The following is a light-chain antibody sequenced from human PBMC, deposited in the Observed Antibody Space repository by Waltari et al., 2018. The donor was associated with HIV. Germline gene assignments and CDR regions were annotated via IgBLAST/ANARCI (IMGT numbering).Light chain of an antibody. CDR2: DLT. V-gene: IGLV2-11*01. Sequence: QSALTQPRSVSGSPGQSVTISCPGTSSDVGGYNYVSWYHQLPGKAPKLMIYDLTERPSGVPDRFSGSKSGNTASLTISGLQAEDEADYYCCSFAGSYTWLFGGGTKLTVL. CDR3: CSFAGSYTWL. J-gene: IGLJ2*01. CDR1: SSDVGGYNY.